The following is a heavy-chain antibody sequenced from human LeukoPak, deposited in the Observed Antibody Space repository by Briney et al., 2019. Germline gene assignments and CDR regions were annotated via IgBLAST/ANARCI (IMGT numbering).Heavy chain of an antibody. V-gene: IGHV3-7*01. J-gene: IGHJ6*03. CDR1: GFTFSSYW. CDR3: AKQTLGYCSSTSCYGGPMDV. D-gene: IGHD2-2*01. CDR2: IKGDGSEK. Sequence: VGSLRLSCAASGFTFSSYWMTWVRQAPGKGLEWVGNIKGDGSEKYYVDSAKGRFTISRDNAKNSLYLQMNSLRAEDTAVYYCAKQTLGYCSSTSCYGGPMDVWGKGTTVTVSS.